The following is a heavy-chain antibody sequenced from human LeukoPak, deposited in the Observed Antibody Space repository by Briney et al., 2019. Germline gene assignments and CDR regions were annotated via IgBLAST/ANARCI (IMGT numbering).Heavy chain of an antibody. V-gene: IGHV1-8*01. CDR3: ARISSSPRYYYGMDV. D-gene: IGHD6-6*01. CDR1: GYTFTSYD. Sequence: ASVKVSCKASGYTFTSYDINWVRQATGQGLEWMGWMNPNSGNTGYAQKFQGRVTMTRNTSISTAYMELSSLRSEDTAVYYCARISSSPRYYYGMDVWAQGTTVTVSS. CDR2: MNPNSGNT. J-gene: IGHJ6*02.